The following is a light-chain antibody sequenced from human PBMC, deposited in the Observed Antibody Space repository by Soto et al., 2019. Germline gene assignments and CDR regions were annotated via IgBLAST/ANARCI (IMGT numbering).Light chain of an antibody. V-gene: IGKV3-20*01. J-gene: IGKJ1*01. CDR2: GAS. CDR1: QSVSSTH. CDR3: QHFGSSLWT. Sequence: EIVLTQSPGTLSLSPGERATLSCRASQSVSSTHLAWYQQKPGQAPRLLIFGASSRATCIPDRFSGSGSGTDFTLTISRLEPEDFAVYYCQHFGSSLWTFGQGNKVQIK.